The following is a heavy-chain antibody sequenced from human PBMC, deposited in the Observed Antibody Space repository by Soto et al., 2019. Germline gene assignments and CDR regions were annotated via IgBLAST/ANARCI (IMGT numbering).Heavy chain of an antibody. CDR3: TTSNLGVDF. J-gene: IGHJ4*02. D-gene: IGHD1-1*01. CDR1: GLIFSDVW. V-gene: IGHV3-15*01. Sequence: GGSLRLSCAASGLIFSDVWMTWVRQAPGKWLEWVGRIKTKPDDGTIDYAAPVRGRFTISRDDSKNTLYLQMTSLTPDDTGAYYCTTSNLGVDFWGPGXLVTVYS. CDR2: IKTKPDDGTI.